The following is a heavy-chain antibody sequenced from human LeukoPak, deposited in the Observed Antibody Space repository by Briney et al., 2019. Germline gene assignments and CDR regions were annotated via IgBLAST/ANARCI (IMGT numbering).Heavy chain of an antibody. Sequence: PGRSLRLSCAASGVTFSSYAMHWVRQAPGKGREWVAVISYDGSNKYYADSVKGRFTISRDNSKNMLYLQMNGLRAEDTAVYYCARSLGYCSSTSCPPGYWGQGTLVTVSS. D-gene: IGHD2-2*01. CDR2: ISYDGSNK. J-gene: IGHJ4*02. V-gene: IGHV3-30*04. CDR3: ARSLGYCSSTSCPPGY. CDR1: GVTFSSYA.